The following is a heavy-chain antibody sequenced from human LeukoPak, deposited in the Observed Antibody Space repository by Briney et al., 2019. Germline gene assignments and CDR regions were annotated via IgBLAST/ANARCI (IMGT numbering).Heavy chain of an antibody. CDR2: IIPILGIA. Sequence: SVKVSCKASGGTFSSYAISWVRQAPGQGLEWMGRIIPILGIANYAQKFQGRVTISADKSTSTAYMELSSLRSEDTAVYYCAREYAGEYDSSGYCDYWGQGTLVTVSS. D-gene: IGHD3-22*01. J-gene: IGHJ4*02. V-gene: IGHV1-69*04. CDR1: GGTFSSYA. CDR3: AREYAGEYDSSGYCDY.